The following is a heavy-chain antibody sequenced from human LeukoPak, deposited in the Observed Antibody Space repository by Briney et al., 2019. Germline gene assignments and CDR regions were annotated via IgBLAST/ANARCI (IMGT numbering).Heavy chain of an antibody. J-gene: IGHJ5*02. D-gene: IGHD1-14*01. CDR2: INSDGSSL. CDR1: GFTFSGYW. V-gene: IGHV3-74*01. CDR3: ARDPRNMGLDP. Sequence: PGGSLRLSCAASGFTFSGYWMHWVRQAPRKGLVWVSRINSDGSSLHYADSVKGRFTISRDNAKNTLYLQMNSLGAEDTAVYYCARDPRNMGLDPWGQGTLVTVSS.